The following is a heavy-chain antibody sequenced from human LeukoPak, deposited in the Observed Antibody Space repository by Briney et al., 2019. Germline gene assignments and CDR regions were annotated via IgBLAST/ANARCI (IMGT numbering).Heavy chain of an antibody. J-gene: IGHJ6*02. CDR3: ARSAVWAGMDV. D-gene: IGHD2-8*01. CDR2: ISSSGSSI. CDR1: GFTFSSYE. Sequence: PEGSLRLSCAASGFTFSSYEMNWVRQAPGKGLEWVSYISSSGSSIYYADSVQGRFSISRDNAKNSLYLQMNSLRAEDTAVYYCARSAVWAGMDVWGHGTTVTVSS. V-gene: IGHV3-48*03.